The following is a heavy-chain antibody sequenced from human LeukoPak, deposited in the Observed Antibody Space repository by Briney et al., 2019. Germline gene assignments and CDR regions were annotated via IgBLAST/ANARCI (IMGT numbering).Heavy chain of an antibody. CDR3: ARDNSVGDNVWWFDP. CDR2: INPTGGST. V-gene: IGHV1-46*01. J-gene: IGHJ5*02. CDR1: GYTFTSYY. Sequence: ASVKVSCKASGYTFTSYYMHWVRQAPGQGLEWMGLINPTGGSTGYAQKFHGRVTMTRDMSTSTDYMELSSLRSEDTAIYYCARDNSVGDNVWWFDPWGQGTLVTVSS. D-gene: IGHD1-26*01.